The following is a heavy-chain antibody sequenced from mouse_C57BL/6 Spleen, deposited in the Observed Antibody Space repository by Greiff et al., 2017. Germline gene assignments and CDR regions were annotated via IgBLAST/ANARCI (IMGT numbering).Heavy chain of an antibody. Sequence: VQLQQSGPELVKPGASVKISCKASGYAFSSSWMNWVKQRPGKGLEWIGRIYPGDGDTNYNGKFKGKATLTADKSSSTAYMQLSSLTSEDSAVYFCARSYGNYAMGYWGQGTSVTVSS. V-gene: IGHV1-82*01. CDR2: IYPGDGDT. CDR3: ARSYGNYAMGY. D-gene: IGHD2-10*02. J-gene: IGHJ4*01. CDR1: GYAFSSSW.